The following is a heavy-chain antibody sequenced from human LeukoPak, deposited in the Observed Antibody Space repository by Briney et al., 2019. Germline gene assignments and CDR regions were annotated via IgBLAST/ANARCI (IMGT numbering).Heavy chain of an antibody. V-gene: IGHV4-61*02. CDR3: AREIMDV. CDR2: SQTTGST. CDR1: GGSICSGSDS. J-gene: IGHJ6*04. Sequence: PSETLSLACCVPGGSICSGSDSSGWIRQPGGKELEWIGRSQTTGSTNYNPSLKSRVTISVDPAKNQFSLRLSSVTAADTAVYYCAREIMDVWGKGTTVTVSS.